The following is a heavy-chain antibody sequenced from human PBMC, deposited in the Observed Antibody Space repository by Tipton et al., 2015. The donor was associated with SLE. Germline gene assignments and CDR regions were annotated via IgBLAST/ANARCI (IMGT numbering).Heavy chain of an antibody. CDR2: IYYSGST. CDR1: SGSIRSYY. Sequence: LRLSCTVSSGSIRSYYWSWIRQPPGKGLEWIGYIYYSGSTNYNPSLKSRVTILVDTSKNQFSLKMSSVTAADTAVYYCAKSRTSISNWFDPWDQGTLVSASS. V-gene: IGHV4-59*01. D-gene: IGHD1-1*01. J-gene: IGHJ5*02. CDR3: AKSRTSISNWFDP.